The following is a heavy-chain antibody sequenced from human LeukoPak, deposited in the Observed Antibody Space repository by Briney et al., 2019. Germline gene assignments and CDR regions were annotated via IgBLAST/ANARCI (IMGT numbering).Heavy chain of an antibody. CDR1: GFTFSSYA. CDR3: VRANSLMVRGVITYFDS. J-gene: IGHJ4*02. D-gene: IGHD3-10*01. V-gene: IGHV3-23*01. CDR2: ISGSGGST. Sequence: PGGSLRPSCAASGFTFSSYAMSWVRQAPGKGLEWVSAISGSGGSTYYADSVKGRFTISRDNSKNTLYLQMNSLRAEDTAVYFCVRANSLMVRGVITYFDSWGQGTLVTVSS.